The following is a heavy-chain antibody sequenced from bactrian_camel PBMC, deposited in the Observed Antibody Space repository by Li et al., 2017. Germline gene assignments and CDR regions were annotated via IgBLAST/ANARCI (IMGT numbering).Heavy chain of an antibody. Sequence: HVQLVESGGGTVQAGGSLKLSCVASGTALNRCGMEWYRQAPGKDREQVATLLRGGNVDYADSVKGRFTISRDNAKNTLYLQLNSLTREDSAMYYCTRETQWVGYHEFAEYWDQGTQVTVS. CDR3: TRETQWVGYHEFAEY. V-gene: IGHV3S55*01. D-gene: IGHD5*01. J-gene: IGHJ4*01. CDR1: GTALNRCG. CDR2: LLRGGNV.